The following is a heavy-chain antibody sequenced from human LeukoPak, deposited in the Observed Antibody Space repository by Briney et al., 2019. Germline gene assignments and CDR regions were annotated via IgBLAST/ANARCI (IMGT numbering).Heavy chain of an antibody. CDR1: GYTFTSYA. J-gene: IGHJ5*02. V-gene: IGHV1-3*01. CDR3: ARDRGSGSYSKRANGFDH. CDR2: ITAGNGNT. Sequence: GASVKVSCKASGYTFTSYAMHWVRQAPGQRLEWMGWITAGNGNTKYPQKFQGRVTITRDTSASTAYMELSSLRSEDTAVYYCARDRGSGSYSKRANGFDHWGQGTLVTVSS. D-gene: IGHD3-10*01.